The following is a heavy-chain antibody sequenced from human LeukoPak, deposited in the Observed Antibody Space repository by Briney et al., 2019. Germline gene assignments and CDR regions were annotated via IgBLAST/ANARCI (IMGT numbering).Heavy chain of an antibody. Sequence: GGSLRLSCAASGFTFSSYGMHWVRQAPGKGLEWVAVIWHDGSKAYYADSVTGRFTISRDNPNNRVYLQMNSLRDEDTAVYYCAKDYCGGDCYTPPLGFNYWGQGTLVTVSS. V-gene: IGHV3-33*06. CDR2: IWHDGSKA. CDR3: AKDYCGGDCYTPPLGFNY. J-gene: IGHJ4*02. D-gene: IGHD2-21*02. CDR1: GFTFSSYG.